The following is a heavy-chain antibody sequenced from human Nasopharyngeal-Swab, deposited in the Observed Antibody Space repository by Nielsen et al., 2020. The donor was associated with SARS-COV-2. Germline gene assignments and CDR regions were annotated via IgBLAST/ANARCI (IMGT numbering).Heavy chain of an antibody. D-gene: IGHD3-9*01. J-gene: IGHJ6*02. CDR2: IYYSGST. Sequence: WIHQPPGKGLEWIGYIYYSGSTYYNPSLKSRVTISVDTSKNQFSLKLSSVTAADTAVYYCARDRTDYDILTGWSYYGMDAWGQGTTVTVSS. CDR3: ARDRTDYDILTGWSYYGMDA. V-gene: IGHV4-31*02.